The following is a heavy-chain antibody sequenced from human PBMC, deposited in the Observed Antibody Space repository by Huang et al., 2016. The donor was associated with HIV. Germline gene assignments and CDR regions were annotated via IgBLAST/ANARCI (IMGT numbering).Heavy chain of an antibody. J-gene: IGHJ5*02. CDR2: TTQSGRT. CDR3: ARGRGTSWSFFNT. CDR1: GDSLSGFF. Sequence: QVRLDQWGAGLLKPSETLTLTCVVYGDSLSGFFWSWIRQSPGRGLEWIGETTQSGRTNYNPSLKSRVTIAIDTSKKQFSLKLKSVTADDTSTYYCARGRGTSWSFFNTWGQGSFVTVSS. D-gene: IGHD2-2*01. V-gene: IGHV4-34*01.